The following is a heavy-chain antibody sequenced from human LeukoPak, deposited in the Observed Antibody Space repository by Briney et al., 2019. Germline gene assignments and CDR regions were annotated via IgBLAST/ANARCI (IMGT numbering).Heavy chain of an antibody. J-gene: IGHJ4*02. D-gene: IGHD6-19*01. V-gene: IGHV3-53*01. CDR3: ARDFLRSSGFFDY. CDR2: IYSGGST. Sequence: GGSLRLSCAASGFTVSSNYMSWVRQAPGKGLEWVSVIYSGGSTYYADSVKGRFTISRDNSKNTLYLQMNSLRAEDTAVYYCARDFLRSSGFFDYWGQGTLVTVSS. CDR1: GFTVSSNY.